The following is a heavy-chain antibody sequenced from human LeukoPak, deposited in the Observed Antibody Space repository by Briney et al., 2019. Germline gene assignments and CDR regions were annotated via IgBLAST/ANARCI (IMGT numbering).Heavy chain of an antibody. V-gene: IGHV3-23*01. CDR1: GFPFSRYA. CDR2: ISGSGGNT. J-gene: IGHJ4*02. Sequence: PGGSLRPSCSAPGFPFSRYAMDGVRQAPGKGLGWVSGISGSGGNTYSADTVKGRFTTSRDNSKNTLYVQMNSLRAEDTAVYYCAKSTSGWSFDSWGQGTPVSVSS. CDR3: AKSTSGWSFDS. D-gene: IGHD6-19*01.